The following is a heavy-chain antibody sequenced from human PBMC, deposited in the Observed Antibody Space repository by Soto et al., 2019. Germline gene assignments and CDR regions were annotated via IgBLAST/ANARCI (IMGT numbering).Heavy chain of an antibody. CDR2: ISAYNGNT. CDR3: AREQYYYGSGSSSYFDY. V-gene: IGHV1-18*01. CDR1: GYTFTNYG. D-gene: IGHD3-10*01. Sequence: QVQLVQSGAEVKKPGASVKVSCKASGYTFTNYGISWVRQAPGQGLEWMGWISAYNGNTNYAQKLQGRVTMTTDTSTSTAYTELRSLRSDDTAVYYCAREQYYYGSGSSSYFDYWGQGTLVTVSS. J-gene: IGHJ4*02.